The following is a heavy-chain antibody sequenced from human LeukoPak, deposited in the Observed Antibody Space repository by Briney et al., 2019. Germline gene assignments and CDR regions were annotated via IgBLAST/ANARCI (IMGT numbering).Heavy chain of an antibody. J-gene: IGHJ6*03. V-gene: IGHV4-59*01. Sequence: SETLSLTCTVSGGSISSYYWSWIRQPPGKGLEWIGYIYYSGSTNYNPSLKSRVTISVDTSKNQFSLKLSSVTAADTAVYYCARGRSSGWYVYYMDVWGKGTTVTISS. CDR2: IYYSGST. D-gene: IGHD6-19*01. CDR3: ARGRSSGWYVYYMDV. CDR1: GGSISSYY.